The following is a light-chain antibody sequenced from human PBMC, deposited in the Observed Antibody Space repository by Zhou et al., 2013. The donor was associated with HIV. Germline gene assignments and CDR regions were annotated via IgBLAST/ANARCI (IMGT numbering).Light chain of an antibody. Sequence: EIVLTQSPGTLSLSPGERATLSCRASQSVSSSYLAWYQQKPGQAPRLLIYGASSRATGIPDRFSGSGSGTEFTLTISSLQSEDFAVYYCQQYNYWPPTFGHGTKVEVK. CDR3: QQYNYWPPT. J-gene: IGKJ1*01. CDR2: GAS. V-gene: IGKV3-20*01. CDR1: QSVSSSY.